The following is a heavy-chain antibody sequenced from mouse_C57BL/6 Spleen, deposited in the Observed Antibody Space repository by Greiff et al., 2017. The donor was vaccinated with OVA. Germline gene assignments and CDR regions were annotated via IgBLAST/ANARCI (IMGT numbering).Heavy chain of an antibody. CDR1: GFTFSDAW. D-gene: IGHD2-3*01. CDR3: TRAGYYPLWYFDV. Sequence: EVKLQESGGGLVQPGGSMKLSCAASGFTFSDAWMDWVRQSPEKGLEWVAEIRNKANNHATYYAESVKGRFTISRDDSKSSVYLQMNSLRAEDTGIYYCTRAGYYPLWYFDVWGTGTTVTVSS. CDR2: IRNKANNHAT. V-gene: IGHV6-6*01. J-gene: IGHJ1*03.